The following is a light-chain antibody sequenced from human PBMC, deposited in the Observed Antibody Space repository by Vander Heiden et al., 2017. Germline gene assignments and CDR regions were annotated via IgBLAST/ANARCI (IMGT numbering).Light chain of an antibody. CDR2: DAS. J-gene: IGKJ4*02. Sequence: DIQMTQSPSTLSASVGDRVTITCRASQSISSWLAWYQQKPGKAPNLLISDASSLQSGVPSRFSGSGSGTEFTLTISSLQPDDFATYYCQQYNSSPLTFGEGTKVEIK. CDR1: QSISSW. V-gene: IGKV1-5*03. CDR3: QQYNSSPLT.